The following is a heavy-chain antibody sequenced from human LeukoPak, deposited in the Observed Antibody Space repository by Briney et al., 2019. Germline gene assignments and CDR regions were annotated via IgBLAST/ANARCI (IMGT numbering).Heavy chain of an antibody. CDR2: IYPGDSDT. CDR3: SRILDFYDSRGYSYGAFDI. Sequence: GESLKNSCKGSGYSFTSYWIGWVRQMPGKGLEWMGIIYPGDSDTRYSPSFQGQVTISADKSISTAYLQWSSLKASDTAMYYCSRILDFYDSRGYSYGAFDIWGQGTMVTVSS. D-gene: IGHD3-22*01. J-gene: IGHJ3*02. V-gene: IGHV5-51*01. CDR1: GYSFTSYW.